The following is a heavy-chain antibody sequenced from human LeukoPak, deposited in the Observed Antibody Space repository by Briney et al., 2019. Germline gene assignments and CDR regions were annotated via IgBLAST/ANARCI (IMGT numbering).Heavy chain of an antibody. CDR1: VYTFTSYG. Sequence: ASVKVSCKASVYTFTSYGISWVRQAPGQGLEWMGWISAYNGNTNYAQKLQGRVTMTTDTSTSTAYMELRSLRSDDTAVYYCARDSYCSGGSCYSENINFDYWGQGTLVTVSS. D-gene: IGHD2-15*01. J-gene: IGHJ4*02. CDR2: ISAYNGNT. CDR3: ARDSYCSGGSCYSENINFDY. V-gene: IGHV1-18*01.